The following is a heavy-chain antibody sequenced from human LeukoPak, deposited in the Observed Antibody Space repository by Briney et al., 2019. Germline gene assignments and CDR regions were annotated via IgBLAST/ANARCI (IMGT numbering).Heavy chain of an antibody. V-gene: IGHV4-59*01. Sequence: SETLSLTCTVSGGSISSYYWSWIRQPPGKGLEWIGYIYYSGSTNYNPSLKSRVTISVDTSKNQFSLKLSSVTAADTAVYYCARGSSGWSKVNWFDPWSRGTLVTVSS. J-gene: IGHJ5*02. CDR1: GGSISSYY. CDR3: ARGSSGWSKVNWFDP. CDR2: IYYSGST. D-gene: IGHD6-19*01.